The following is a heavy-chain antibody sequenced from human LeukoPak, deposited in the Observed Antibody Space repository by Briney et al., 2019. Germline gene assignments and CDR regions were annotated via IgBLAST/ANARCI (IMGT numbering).Heavy chain of an antibody. J-gene: IGHJ1*01. CDR2: IIPIFGTA. CDR1: GGTFISYA. CDR3: ARGPLVHDSSGYYPNRGEYFQH. Sequence: SVTVSFKASGGTFISYAISWVRQAPGQGLEWMGGIIPIFGTANYAQKFQGRVTITTDESTSTAYMELSSLRSEDTAVYYCARGPLVHDSSGYYPNRGEYFQHWGQGTLVTVSS. D-gene: IGHD3-22*01. V-gene: IGHV1-69*05.